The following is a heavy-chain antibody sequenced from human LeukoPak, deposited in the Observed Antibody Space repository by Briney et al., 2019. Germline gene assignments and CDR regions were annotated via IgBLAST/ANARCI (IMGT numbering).Heavy chain of an antibody. V-gene: IGHV1-69*05. J-gene: IGHJ3*02. CDR2: IIPIFGTA. Sequence: SVKVSCKASGGTFSSYAISWVRQAPGQGLEWMGRIIPIFGTANYAQKFQGRVTITTDESTSTAYMELSSLRSEDTAGYYCAREYSYGYGGAFDIWGQGTMVTVSS. CDR3: AREYSYGYGGAFDI. CDR1: GGTFSSYA. D-gene: IGHD5-18*01.